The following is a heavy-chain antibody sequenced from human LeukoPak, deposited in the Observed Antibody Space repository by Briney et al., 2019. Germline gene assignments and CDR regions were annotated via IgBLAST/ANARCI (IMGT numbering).Heavy chain of an antibody. CDR3: ARDLVGATSFDY. V-gene: IGHV1-8*01. J-gene: IGHJ4*02. CDR1: GYTFTSYD. Sequence: ASVKVSCKASGYTFTSYDINWVRQATGQGLEWMGWMNPNSGNTGYAQKFQGRVTMTRNTSISTAYMELSSLRSEDTAVYYCARDLVGATSFDYWGQGTLVTVSP. CDR2: MNPNSGNT. D-gene: IGHD1-26*01.